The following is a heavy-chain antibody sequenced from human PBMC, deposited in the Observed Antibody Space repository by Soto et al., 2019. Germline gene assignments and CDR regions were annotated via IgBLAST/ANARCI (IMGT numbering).Heavy chain of an antibody. CDR1: GLTLSDYG. CDR2: ISYDGSFV. J-gene: IGHJ6*02. CDR3: AKERGRNRNLAMDV. Sequence: PXGSLRLSGVASGLTLSDYGFHWVRQAPGKGLDWVAAISYDGSFVYYADSVRGRFTISRDNSRNTLDLQMNTLRNEDTAVYYCAKERGRNRNLAMDVWGQGISVTVSS. D-gene: IGHD1-1*01. V-gene: IGHV3-30*18.